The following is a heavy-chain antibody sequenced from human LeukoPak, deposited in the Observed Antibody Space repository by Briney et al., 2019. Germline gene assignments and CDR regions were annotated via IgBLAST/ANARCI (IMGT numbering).Heavy chain of an antibody. Sequence: ASVKVSCKASGYTFTSYDINWVRQATGQGLEWMGWMNPNSGNTGYAQKFQGRVTMTRNTSISTAYMELRSLRSDDTAVYYCARDHRNPVSPIAAADSYNWFDPWGQGTLVTVSS. D-gene: IGHD6-13*01. V-gene: IGHV1-8*01. CDR2: MNPNSGNT. CDR3: ARDHRNPVSPIAAADSYNWFDP. CDR1: GYTFTSYD. J-gene: IGHJ5*02.